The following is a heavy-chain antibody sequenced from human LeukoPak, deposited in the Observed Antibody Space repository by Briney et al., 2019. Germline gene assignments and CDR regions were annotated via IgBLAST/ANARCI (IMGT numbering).Heavy chain of an antibody. J-gene: IGHJ4*02. CDR2: IYHSGIT. D-gene: IGHD3-3*01. Sequence: SETLSLTCTGSGYSLSSGYYWGWIRQPPGKGLEWNGCIYHSGITYYNPSLKSRVTISVDTSKNQFSLKLSSVTAADTAVYYCARVPYYVFWSGYSSSPQYFDYWGQGTLVTVSS. V-gene: IGHV4-38-2*02. CDR1: GYSLSSGYY. CDR3: ARVPYYVFWSGYSSSPQYFDY.